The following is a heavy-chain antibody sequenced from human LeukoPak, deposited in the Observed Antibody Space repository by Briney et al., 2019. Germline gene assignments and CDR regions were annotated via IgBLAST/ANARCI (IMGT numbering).Heavy chain of an antibody. D-gene: IGHD1-14*01. CDR3: AAQPDY. V-gene: IGHV4-39*07. CDR1: SGSISTSNYY. CDR2: IFYSGST. Sequence: KSSETLSLTCTVSSGSISTSNYYWGWVRQPPGKALEWIGNIFYSGSTYYSPSLKSRVTISVHTSKNQFSLKLSSVTAADTAVYYCAAQPDYWGQGTLVTVSS. J-gene: IGHJ4*02.